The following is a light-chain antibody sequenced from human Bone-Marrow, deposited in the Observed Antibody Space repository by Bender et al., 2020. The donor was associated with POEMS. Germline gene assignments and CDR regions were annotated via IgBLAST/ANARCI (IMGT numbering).Light chain of an antibody. CDR1: SGDVGGYNY. V-gene: IGLV2-8*01. Sequence: QSALTQPPSASGSPGQSVTIPCTGTSGDVGGYNYVSWYQQHPGKAPKLIIYEVSKRPSGVPDRFSGSKSGTSASLAITGLQAEDEGDYYCQSYDNSLGGWVFGGGTKLTVL. CDR2: EVS. CDR3: QSYDNSLGGWV. J-gene: IGLJ3*02.